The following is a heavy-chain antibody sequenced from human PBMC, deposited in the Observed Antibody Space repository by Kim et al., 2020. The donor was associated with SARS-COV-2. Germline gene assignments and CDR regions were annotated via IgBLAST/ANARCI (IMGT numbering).Heavy chain of an antibody. J-gene: IGHJ4*02. D-gene: IGHD3-3*01. V-gene: IGHV4-39*01. CDR1: GGSISSSSYY. Sequence: SETLSLTCTVSGGSISSSSYYWGWIRQPPGKGLEWIGSIYYSGSTYYNPSLKSRVTISVDTSKNQFSLKLSSVTAADTAVYYCARRRSPSIFGALSRGGYYFDYWGQGTLVTVSS. CDR2: IYYSGST. CDR3: ARRRSPSIFGALSRGGYYFDY.